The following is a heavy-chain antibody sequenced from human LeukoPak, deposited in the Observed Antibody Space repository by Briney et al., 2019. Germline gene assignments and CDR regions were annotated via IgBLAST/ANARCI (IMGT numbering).Heavy chain of an antibody. J-gene: IGHJ4*02. CDR1: GYSISSGYY. D-gene: IGHD6-6*01. CDR3: ARDLEYSSSSSSAAFDY. V-gene: IGHV4-38-2*01. Sequence: PSETLSLTCAASGYSISSGYYWGWIRQPPGKGLEWIGSIYHSGSTYYNPSLKSRVTISEDTSKDQFSLKLSSVTAADTAVYYCARDLEYSSSSSSAAFDYWGQGTLVTVSS. CDR2: IYHSGST.